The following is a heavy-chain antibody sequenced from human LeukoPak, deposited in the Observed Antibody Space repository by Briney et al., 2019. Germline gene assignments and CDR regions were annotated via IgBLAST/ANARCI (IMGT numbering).Heavy chain of an antibody. CDR2: IWFDGSIR. CDR1: GFSFSTYG. CDR3: ARASGSYDY. Sequence: GGSLRLSCAASGFSFSTYGMHWVRQAPGKGLEWVAVIWFDGSIRYYADSVKGRFIISGDNSKDTLYLQMDSLRAEDTALYHCARASGSYDYWGQGTLVTVSS. J-gene: IGHJ4*02. D-gene: IGHD3-10*01. V-gene: IGHV3-33*01.